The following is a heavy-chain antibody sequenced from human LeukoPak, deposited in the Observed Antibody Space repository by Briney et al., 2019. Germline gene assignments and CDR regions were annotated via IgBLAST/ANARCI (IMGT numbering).Heavy chain of an antibody. V-gene: IGHV4-59*08. CDR2: IYYSGST. CDR1: GGSISSYY. J-gene: IGHJ4*02. Sequence: SSETLSLTCTVSGGSISSYYWSWIRQPPGRGLEWIGYIYYSGSTNYNPSLKSRVTISVDTSKNQFSLKVSSVTAADTAVYYCARGGPFGYFDYWGQGTLVTVSS. D-gene: IGHD3-16*01. CDR3: ARGGPFGYFDY.